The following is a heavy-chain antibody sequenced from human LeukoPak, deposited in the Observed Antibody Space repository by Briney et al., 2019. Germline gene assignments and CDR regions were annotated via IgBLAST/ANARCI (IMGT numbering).Heavy chain of an antibody. D-gene: IGHD1-26*01. CDR3: ARSASGSYYFDY. Sequence: GESLRLSCAASGFTFSSYWMHWVRQAPGKGLVWVSRINSDGSSTTYADSVKGRFTIYRDNAKNPLYLQMNSLRAEDTAVYYWARSASGSYYFDYWGQGTLVTVSS. CDR2: INSDGSST. CDR1: GFTFSSYW. J-gene: IGHJ4*02. V-gene: IGHV3-74*01.